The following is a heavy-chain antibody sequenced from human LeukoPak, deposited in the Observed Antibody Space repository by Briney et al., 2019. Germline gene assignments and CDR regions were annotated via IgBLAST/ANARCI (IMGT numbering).Heavy chain of an antibody. CDR2: ISAYNGNT. Sequence: ASVKVSCKASGCTFTSYGISWVRQAPGQGLEWMGWISAYNGNTNYAQKLQGRVTMTEDTSTDTAYMELSSLRSEDTAVYYCATAPPNESSGSYDYWGQGTLVTVSS. V-gene: IGHV1-18*01. CDR3: ATAPPNESSGSYDY. J-gene: IGHJ4*02. D-gene: IGHD3-22*01. CDR1: GCTFTSYG.